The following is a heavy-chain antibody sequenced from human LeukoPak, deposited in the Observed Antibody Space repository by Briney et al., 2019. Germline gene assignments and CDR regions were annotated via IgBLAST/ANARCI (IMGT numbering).Heavy chain of an antibody. CDR1: GGSFSGYY. J-gene: IGHJ3*02. V-gene: IGHV4-34*01. CDR3: ATRVGSCDSSGSDAFDI. Sequence: SETLSLTCAVYGGSFSGYYWSWIRQPPGKGLEWIGEINNSGSTNYNPSLKSRVTISVDTSKIQFSLKLSSVTAAYSAVYYCATRVGSCDSSGSDAFDIWGQGTMVTVSS. CDR2: INNSGST. D-gene: IGHD3-22*01.